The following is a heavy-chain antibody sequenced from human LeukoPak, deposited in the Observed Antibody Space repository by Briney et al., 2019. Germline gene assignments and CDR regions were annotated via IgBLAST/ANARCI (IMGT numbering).Heavy chain of an antibody. CDR3: LPGVVGSTTVVDY. J-gene: IGHJ4*02. Sequence: GGSLRLSCAASGFTFSSYGMHWVRQAPGKGLEWVAFIRYDGSNKYYADSVKGRFTISRDNFKNTLYLQMNSLRAEDTAVYFCLPGVVGSTTVVDYWGQGTLVTVSS. CDR1: GFTFSSYG. D-gene: IGHD1-26*01. CDR2: IRYDGSNK. V-gene: IGHV3-30*02.